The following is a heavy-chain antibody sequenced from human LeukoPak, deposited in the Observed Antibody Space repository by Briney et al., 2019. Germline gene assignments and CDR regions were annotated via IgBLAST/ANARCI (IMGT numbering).Heavy chain of an antibody. CDR2: ISYTGST. Sequence: SETLSLTCPVSGGSITNYYWSWIRQPPGKGLEWIGYISYTGSTNYNPSLKSRVTISVDTSKNQFSLNLKSVTAADTAVYYCARITYTRSWDRWFDPWGQGTLVTVSS. V-gene: IGHV4-59*01. D-gene: IGHD6-13*01. CDR3: ARITYTRSWDRWFDP. J-gene: IGHJ5*02. CDR1: GGSITNYY.